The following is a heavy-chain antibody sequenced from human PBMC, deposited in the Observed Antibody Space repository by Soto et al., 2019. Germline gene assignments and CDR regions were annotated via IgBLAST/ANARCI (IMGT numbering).Heavy chain of an antibody. D-gene: IGHD3-10*02. J-gene: IGHJ5*02. V-gene: IGHV1-18*01. CDR3: ARVGPCSEAWFGP. Sequence: QVQLVQSGGEVKRPGASVKVSCKTSGYTFSNYGITWVRQAPGQPLEWLGWISLYSDGTNYAQKFQGRVSMTTDTSTTPSDMALSSLRAHDTAVYYCARVGPCSEAWFGPWGQGTLVTVSS. CDR1: GYTFSNYG. CDR2: ISLYSDGT.